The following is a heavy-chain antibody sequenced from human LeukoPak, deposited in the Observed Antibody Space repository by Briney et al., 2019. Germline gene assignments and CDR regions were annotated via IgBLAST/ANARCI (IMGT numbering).Heavy chain of an antibody. CDR1: GGSISSYY. CDR2: IYYSGST. V-gene: IGHV4-59*12. D-gene: IGHD1-26*01. CDR3: ARDRYYSGSYFGP. J-gene: IGHJ5*02. Sequence: SETLSLTCTVSGGSISSYYWSWIRQPPGKGLEWIGYIYYSGSTNYNPSLKSRVTMSVDTSKNQFSLKLSSVTAADTAVYYCARDRYYSGSYFGPWGQGTLVTVSS.